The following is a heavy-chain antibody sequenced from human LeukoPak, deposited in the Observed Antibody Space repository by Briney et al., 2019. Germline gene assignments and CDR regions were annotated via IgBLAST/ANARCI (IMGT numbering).Heavy chain of an antibody. J-gene: IGHJ4*02. CDR1: GGSFSGYY. Sequence: PSETLSLTCAVYGGSFSGYYWSWIRQPPGKGLEWIGEINHSGSTNYNPSLKSRVTISVDTSKNQFSLKLSSVTAADTAVYYCARGVLHYDYCAHQGPLGYYFDCWGQGTLVTVSS. V-gene: IGHV4-34*01. D-gene: IGHD3-16*01. CDR2: INHSGST. CDR3: ARGVLHYDYCAHQGPLGYYFDC.